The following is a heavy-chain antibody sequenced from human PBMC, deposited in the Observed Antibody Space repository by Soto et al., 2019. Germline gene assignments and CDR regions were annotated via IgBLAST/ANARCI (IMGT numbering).Heavy chain of an antibody. CDR1: GFTVSSNY. V-gene: IGHV3-53*01. CDR3: ASERGYSYGSRVDY. Sequence: EVQLVESGGGLIQPGGSLRLSCAASGFTVSSNYMSWVRQAPGKGLEWVSVIYSGGSTYYADSVKGRFTISRDNSKNTLYLQMNSLRAEDTAVYYCASERGYSYGSRVDYWGQGTLVTVSS. J-gene: IGHJ4*02. CDR2: IYSGGST. D-gene: IGHD5-18*01.